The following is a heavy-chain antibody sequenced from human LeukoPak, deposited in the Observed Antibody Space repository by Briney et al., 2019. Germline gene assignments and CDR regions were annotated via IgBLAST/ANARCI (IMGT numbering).Heavy chain of an antibody. J-gene: IGHJ4*02. Sequence: GGSLRLSCAASGFTVSSNYMSWVRQAPGKGLEWVSIIYSGGSTFYADSVKGRFTISRDNSKSTLSLQMNSLRAEDTAIYYCATYRQVLLPFESWGQGTLVTVSS. CDR2: IYSGGST. D-gene: IGHD2-8*02. CDR1: GFTVSSNY. V-gene: IGHV3-53*01. CDR3: ATYRQVLLPFES.